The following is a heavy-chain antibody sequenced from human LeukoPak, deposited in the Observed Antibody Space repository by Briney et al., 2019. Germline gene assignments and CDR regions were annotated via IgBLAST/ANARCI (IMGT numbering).Heavy chain of an antibody. V-gene: IGHV1-2*02. D-gene: IGHD3-10*01. CDR2: INPNSGGT. CDR3: ARDSKNGSGSYYN. Sequence: EASVKVSCKASGYTFTSYGISWVRQAPGQGLEWMGWINPNSGGTNYAQKFQGRVTMTRDTSISTAYMELSRLRSDDTAVYYCARDSKNGSGSYYNWGQGTLVTVSS. CDR1: GYTFTSYG. J-gene: IGHJ4*02.